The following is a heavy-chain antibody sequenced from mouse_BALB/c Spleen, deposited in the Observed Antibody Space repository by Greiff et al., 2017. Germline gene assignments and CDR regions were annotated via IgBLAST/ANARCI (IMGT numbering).Heavy chain of an antibody. CDR2: ISSGGST. CDR1: GFTFSSYA. V-gene: IGHV5-6-5*01. Sequence: DVMLVESGGGLVKPGGSLKLSCAASGFTFSSYAMSWVRQTPEKRLEWVASISSGGSTYYPDSVKGRFTISRDNARNILYLQMSSLRSEDTAMYYCAREDGNHFDYWGQGTTLTVSS. CDR3: AREDGNHFDY. J-gene: IGHJ2*01. D-gene: IGHD2-1*01.